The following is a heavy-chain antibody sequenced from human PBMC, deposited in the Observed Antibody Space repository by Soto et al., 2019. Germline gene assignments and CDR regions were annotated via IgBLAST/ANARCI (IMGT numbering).Heavy chain of an antibody. Sequence: GGSLRLSCAASGFIFRDYAMNWVRQAPGKGLEWVAVISYDGSNKYYADSVKGRFTISRDNSKNTLYLQMNSLRAEDTAVYYCARETYCCSTSCFHYYYYGMDVWGHGTTVTVSS. J-gene: IGHJ6*02. CDR1: GFIFRDYA. D-gene: IGHD2-2*01. V-gene: IGHV3-30-3*01. CDR2: ISYDGSNK. CDR3: ARETYCCSTSCFHYYYYGMDV.